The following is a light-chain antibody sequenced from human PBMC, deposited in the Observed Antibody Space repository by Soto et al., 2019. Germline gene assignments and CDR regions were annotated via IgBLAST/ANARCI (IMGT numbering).Light chain of an antibody. J-gene: IGKJ4*01. CDR3: QQYNNWAPLT. V-gene: IGKV4-1*01. Sequence: DIVMTQSPDSLAVSLGERATINCKSSQSGLYRSDNKNYLAWYQQKPGQPPKLLIYWASTRESGVPDRFSGSGSGTDFTLTISSLQAEDVAVYYCQQYNNWAPLTFGGGTKVEIK. CDR2: WAS. CDR1: QSGLYRSDNKNY.